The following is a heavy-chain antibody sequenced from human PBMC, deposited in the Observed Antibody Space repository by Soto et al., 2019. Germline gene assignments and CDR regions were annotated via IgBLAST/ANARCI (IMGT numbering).Heavy chain of an antibody. CDR1: GGTLSSYT. CDR2: VIPNLGVT. Sequence: SVKVCCTDSGGTLSSYTFSWVRQAPGQGLEWMGRVIPNLGVTNYAKKFQGRFTIVVDTSTSTAYMELNSLRYEDTAVYYCARDKGYCSDTSCPDFDYWGQGTLVTVSS. J-gene: IGHJ4*02. CDR3: ARDKGYCSDTSCPDFDY. D-gene: IGHD2-15*01. V-gene: IGHV1-69*04.